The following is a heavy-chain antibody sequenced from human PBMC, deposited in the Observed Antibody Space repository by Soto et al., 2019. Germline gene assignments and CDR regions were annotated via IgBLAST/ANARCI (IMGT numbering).Heavy chain of an antibody. J-gene: IGHJ5*02. D-gene: IGHD2-21*02. CDR1: GGSISSGGYY. CDR2: IYYSGST. V-gene: IGHV4-31*03. Sequence: QVQLQESGPGLVKPSQTLSLTCTVSGGSISSGGYYWSWIRQHPGKGLEGIGYIYYSGSTYYNPSLKSRVTISVDTSKNQVSLKLSAVTAADTAVYYCARGVVVVTAIPRFDPWGQGTLVTVSS. CDR3: ARGVVVVTAIPRFDP.